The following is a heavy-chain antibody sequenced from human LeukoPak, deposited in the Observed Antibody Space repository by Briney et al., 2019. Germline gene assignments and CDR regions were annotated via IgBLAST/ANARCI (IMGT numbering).Heavy chain of an antibody. D-gene: IGHD1-1*01. CDR1: GYTLTELS. Sequence: ASVKVSCKVSGYTLTELSMHWVRQAPGKGLEWMGGFDPEDGETIYAQKFQGRVTMTEDTSTDTVYMELSSLRSEDTAVYYCATDSVGSGTYGMDVWGQGTTVTVSS. V-gene: IGHV1-24*01. CDR3: ATDSVGSGTYGMDV. J-gene: IGHJ6*02. CDR2: FDPEDGET.